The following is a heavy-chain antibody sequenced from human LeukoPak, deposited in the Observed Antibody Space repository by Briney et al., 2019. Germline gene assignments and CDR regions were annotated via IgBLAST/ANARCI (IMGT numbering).Heavy chain of an antibody. CDR2: ISSSSSTI. J-gene: IGHJ4*02. D-gene: IGHD5-12*01. V-gene: IGHV3-48*01. CDR3: ARESGYRGLGFDY. Sequence: QPGGSLRLSCAASGFTFSTYTMNWVRQAPGKGLEWVSYISSSSSTIYYADSVKGRFTISRDNAKNSLYLQMNSLRAEDTAVYYCARESGYRGLGFDYWGQGTLVTVSS. CDR1: GFTFSTYT.